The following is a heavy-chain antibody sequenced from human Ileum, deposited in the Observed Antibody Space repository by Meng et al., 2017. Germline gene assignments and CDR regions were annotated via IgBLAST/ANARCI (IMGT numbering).Heavy chain of an antibody. J-gene: IGHJ4*02. D-gene: IGHD4-17*01. Sequence: QVPLPGSGPGPVQPSGTLSRTCAGSGGSIGSSNWWSLVRQPPGKGLEWIGEIYHRGSTNYNPSLKSRVTISVDKSKNQFSLKLSSVTAADTAVYYCARIDDYGDYVDYWGQGTLVTVSS. CDR3: ARIDDYGDYVDY. V-gene: IGHV4-4*02. CDR2: IYHRGST. CDR1: GGSIGSSNW.